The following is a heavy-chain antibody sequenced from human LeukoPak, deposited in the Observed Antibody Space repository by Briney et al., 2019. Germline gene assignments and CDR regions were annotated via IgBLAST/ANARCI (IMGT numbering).Heavy chain of an antibody. D-gene: IGHD3-3*01. V-gene: IGHV3-11*01. CDR3: ARDDRSPTYYDFWSGYLFDY. J-gene: IGHJ4*02. Sequence: PGGSLRLSCAASGFTFSDYYMSWIRQAPGKGLEWVSYISSSGSTIYYADSVKGRFTISRDNAKNSLYLQMNSLRAEDTAVYYCARDDRSPTYYDFWSGYLFDYWGQGTLVTVSS. CDR2: ISSSGSTI. CDR1: GFTFSDYY.